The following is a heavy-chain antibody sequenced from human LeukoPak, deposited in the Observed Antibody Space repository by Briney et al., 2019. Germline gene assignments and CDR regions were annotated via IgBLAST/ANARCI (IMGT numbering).Heavy chain of an antibody. D-gene: IGHD6-13*01. Sequence: PSETLSLTCTVSGGSISSYYWSWIRQPPGKGLEWIGYIHNTGSTNYNPSLKGRVTISVDTSKNQFSLKLSSVTTADTAVYHCSGGSGYRIENWGQGTLVTVSS. J-gene: IGHJ4*02. CDR1: GGSISSYY. V-gene: IGHV4-59*01. CDR3: SGGSGYRIEN. CDR2: IHNTGST.